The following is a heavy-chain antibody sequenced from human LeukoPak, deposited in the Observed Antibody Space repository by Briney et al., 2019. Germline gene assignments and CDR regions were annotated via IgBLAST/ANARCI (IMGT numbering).Heavy chain of an antibody. D-gene: IGHD4-17*01. CDR2: SSDDGNNK. V-gene: IGHV3-30-3*02. J-gene: IGHJ6*02. CDR1: GFTFSRYA. Sequence: GSLRLSCAASGFTFSRYAMHWVRQAPGNGLEWVAVSSDDGNNKYYADSVKGRFTSSRDNSKNTLYLQMNSLRVEDTAIYYCAKYGGPPESAVTTYYYYYGMDVWGQGTTVTVSS. CDR3: AKYGGPPESAVTTYYYYYGMDV.